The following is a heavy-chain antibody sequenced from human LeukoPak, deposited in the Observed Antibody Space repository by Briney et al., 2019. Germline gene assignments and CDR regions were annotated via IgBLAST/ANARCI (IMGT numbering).Heavy chain of an antibody. V-gene: IGHV3-21*01. Sequence: PGGSLRLSCAASGFTFSDYSMNWVRQAPGKGLEWVSSISSSSSHIYYADSVKGRFTISRDNAKNSLSLQMNSLRAEDTAVYYCARVEDYYYDSSADYWGQGTLVTVSS. CDR1: GFTFSDYS. CDR3: ARVEDYYYDSSADY. J-gene: IGHJ4*02. D-gene: IGHD3-22*01. CDR2: ISSSSSHI.